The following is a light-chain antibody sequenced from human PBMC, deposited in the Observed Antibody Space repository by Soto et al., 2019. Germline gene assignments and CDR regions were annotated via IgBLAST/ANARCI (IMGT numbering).Light chain of an antibody. CDR1: QSVSTY. Sequence: DIQMTQSLSSLSASVGDRVTITCRASQSVSTYLTWYQQKPGKAPKLLIFAASSLQSGVPSRFSGSGSGTDFTLTISNLQPEDFATYYCQQTYSIPPAFGQGTKVEIK. CDR2: AAS. J-gene: IGKJ1*01. CDR3: QQTYSIPPA. V-gene: IGKV1-39*01.